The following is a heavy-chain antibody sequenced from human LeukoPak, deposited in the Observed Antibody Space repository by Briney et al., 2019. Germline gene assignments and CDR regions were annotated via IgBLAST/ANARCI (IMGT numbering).Heavy chain of an antibody. D-gene: IGHD3-22*01. J-gene: IGHJ4*02. CDR2: ISSSSSYI. CDR1: GFTFSSYE. Sequence: GGSLRLSCAASGFTFSSYEMNWVRQAPGKGLEWVSSISSSSSYIHYADSLKGRFTVSRDNAKNSVYLQMNSLRAEDTAVYYCARETYYYDSSGYYCYYFDDWGQGTLVSVSS. V-gene: IGHV3-21*01. CDR3: ARETYYYDSSGYYCYYFDD.